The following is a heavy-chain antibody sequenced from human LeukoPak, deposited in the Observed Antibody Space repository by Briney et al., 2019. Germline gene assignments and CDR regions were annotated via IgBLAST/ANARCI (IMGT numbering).Heavy chain of an antibody. CDR3: ARALYGY. J-gene: IGHJ4*02. CDR2: INHSGST. CDR1: GGSFSGYY. D-gene: IGHD4-17*01. Sequence: SETLSLTCAVYGGSFSGYYWSWIRQPPGKGLEWIGEINHSGSTNYNPPLKSRVTISVDTSKNQFSLKLSSVTAADTAVYYCARALYGYWGQGTLVTVSS. V-gene: IGHV4-34*01.